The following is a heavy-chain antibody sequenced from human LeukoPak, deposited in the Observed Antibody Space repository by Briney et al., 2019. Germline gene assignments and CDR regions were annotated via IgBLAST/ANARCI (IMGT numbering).Heavy chain of an antibody. Sequence: ASVKVSCKASGYTFTSYAMHWARQAPGQRLEWMGWINAGNGNTKYSQKFQGRVTITRDTSASTAYMELSSLRSEDTAVYYCARPADIVATIPWFDPWGQGTLVTVSS. J-gene: IGHJ5*02. D-gene: IGHD5-12*01. V-gene: IGHV1-3*01. CDR2: INAGNGNT. CDR3: ARPADIVATIPWFDP. CDR1: GYTFTSYA.